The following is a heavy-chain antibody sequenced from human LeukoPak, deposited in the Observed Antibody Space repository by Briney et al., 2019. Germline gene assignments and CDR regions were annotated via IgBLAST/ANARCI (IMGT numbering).Heavy chain of an antibody. D-gene: IGHD6-19*01. V-gene: IGHV3-23*01. Sequence: GGSLRLSCAASGFTFSIYGMSWVRQAPEKGLQWVSAISVGGVSTYYADSVRGRFTISRYNSKNTLYLQMNSLRAEDTAVYYCARKVAAPDYWGQGTLVTVSS. CDR3: ARKVAAPDY. CDR2: ISVGGVST. CDR1: GFTFSIYG. J-gene: IGHJ4*02.